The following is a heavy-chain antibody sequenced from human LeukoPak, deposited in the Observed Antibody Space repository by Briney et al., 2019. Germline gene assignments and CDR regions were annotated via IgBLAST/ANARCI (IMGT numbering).Heavy chain of an antibody. CDR3: ASRSWEYYFDY. J-gene: IGHJ4*02. V-gene: IGHV4-34*01. CDR1: GGSFSGYY. CDR2: INHSGST. Sequence: SETLSLTCAVYGGSFSGYYWSWIRQPPGKGLEWIGEINHSGSTNYNPSPKSRVTISVDTSKNQFSLKLSSVTAADTAVYYCASRSWEYYFDYWGQGTLVTVSS. D-gene: IGHD1-26*01.